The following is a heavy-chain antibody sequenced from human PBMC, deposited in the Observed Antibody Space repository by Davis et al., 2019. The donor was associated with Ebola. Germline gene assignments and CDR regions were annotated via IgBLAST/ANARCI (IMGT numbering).Heavy chain of an antibody. V-gene: IGHV4-39*01. CDR3: ARQAPLLDSTQSSVWAFDY. J-gene: IGHJ4*02. CDR1: DDSIHNTTSY. Sequence: MPSETLSLTCSVSDDSIHNTTSYCGWIRQSPGQGLEWIGLVYNSGTTFYNPSLRSRVTLSVDTSKRQFSLKLSSVTAADTGVYYCARQAPLLDSTQSSVWAFDYWAQGTLVTVSS. CDR2: VYNSGTT. D-gene: IGHD1-26*01.